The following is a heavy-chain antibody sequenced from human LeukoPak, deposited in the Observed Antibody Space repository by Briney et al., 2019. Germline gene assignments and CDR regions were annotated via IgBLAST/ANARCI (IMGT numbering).Heavy chain of an antibody. J-gene: IGHJ4*02. CDR1: GFTFSDYW. CDR2: IKPDGSEK. CDR3: ARDSGSSWYKADGKGVDY. V-gene: IGHV3-7*01. Sequence: GGSLRLSCAASGFTFSDYWMTWVRQAPGKGLEWVANIKPDGSEKYYVDSVKGRFTISRDNAKNSLYLQMNSLRAEDTAVYYCARDSGSSWYKADGKGVDYWGQGTLVTVSS. D-gene: IGHD6-13*01.